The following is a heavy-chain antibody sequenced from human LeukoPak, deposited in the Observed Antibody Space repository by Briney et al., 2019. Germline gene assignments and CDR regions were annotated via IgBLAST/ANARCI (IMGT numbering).Heavy chain of an antibody. D-gene: IGHD4-17*01. CDR2: ISGSGGST. J-gene: IGHJ4*02. CDR3: AKDAVGDYGEDVYFDY. CDR1: GFTFSSYA. V-gene: IGHV3-23*01. Sequence: GGSLRLSCAASGFTFSSYAMSWVRQAPGKGLEWVSAISGSGGSTYYADSVKGRFTISRDNSKNTLYLQMNSLRAEDTAVYYCAKDAVGDYGEDVYFDYWGQGTLVTVSS.